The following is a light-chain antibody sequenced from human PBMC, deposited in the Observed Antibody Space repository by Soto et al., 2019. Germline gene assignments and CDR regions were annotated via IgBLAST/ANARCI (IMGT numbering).Light chain of an antibody. CDR1: QSISSW. V-gene: IGKV1-5*03. CDR2: KAS. J-gene: IGKJ1*01. Sequence: DMQMNQSPSILSATVGDRVTLTSRASQSISSWLAWYQQKPGKAPNLLIHKASHLESGVPSRFSGSGSGTEFTLTISSLQPGDFATYYCQHYNTYPWTFGQGTMVDI. CDR3: QHYNTYPWT.